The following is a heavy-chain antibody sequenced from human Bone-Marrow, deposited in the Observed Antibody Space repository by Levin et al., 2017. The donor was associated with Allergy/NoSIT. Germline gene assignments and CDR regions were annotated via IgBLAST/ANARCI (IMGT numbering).Heavy chain of an antibody. J-gene: IGHJ4*02. D-gene: IGHD3-10*01. CDR2: IIPILGMT. V-gene: IGHV1-69*04. CDR3: ARMTYYNYHLDDSDF. Sequence: GASVKVSCKASGGTFTNYAVSWVRQAPGQGLEWMGRIIPILGMTNYAQRFQGRVTITADKSSTTAYMDLSSLRSEDTAIYYCARMTYYNYHLDDSDFWGQGTLVTVSS. CDR1: GGTFTNYA.